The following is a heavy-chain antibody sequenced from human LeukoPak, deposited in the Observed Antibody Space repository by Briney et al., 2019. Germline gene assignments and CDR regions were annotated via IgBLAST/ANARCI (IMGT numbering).Heavy chain of an antibody. CDR3: ARSRASRIQPIEY. Sequence: GESLKISCKGSGYSFTNYWIGWVRHMPGKGLEWMGIIYPGDSDTRYSPSFQGQVTISADKSITTAYLQWSSLKASDTAIYYCARSRASRIQPIEYWGQRTLVTVSS. CDR1: GYSFTNYW. V-gene: IGHV5-51*01. D-gene: IGHD5-18*01. J-gene: IGHJ4*02. CDR2: IYPGDSDT.